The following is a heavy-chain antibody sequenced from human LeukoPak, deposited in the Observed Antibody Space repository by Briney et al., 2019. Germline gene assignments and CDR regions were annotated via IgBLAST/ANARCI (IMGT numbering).Heavy chain of an antibody. Sequence: SVKVSCKASGGTFNIYAISWVRQAPGQGREWMGRIIPIFGIANYAQKFQGRVTITADKSTSTAYMELSSLRSEDTAVYYCARVDAGYCSSTSCPPVYWGQGTLVTVSS. V-gene: IGHV1-69*17. J-gene: IGHJ4*02. CDR3: ARVDAGYCSSTSCPPVY. D-gene: IGHD2-2*01. CDR1: GGTFNIYA. CDR2: IIPIFGIA.